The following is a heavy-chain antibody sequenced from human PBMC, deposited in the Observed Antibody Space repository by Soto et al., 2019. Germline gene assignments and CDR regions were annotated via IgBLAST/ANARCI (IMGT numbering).Heavy chain of an antibody. V-gene: IGHV4-59*01. D-gene: IGHD2-2*01. Sequence: SETLSLTCTVSGGSISSYYWSWIRQPPGKGLEWIGYIYYSGSTNYNPSLKSRVTISVDTSKNQFSLKLSSVTAADTAVYYCASLYCSSTSCYFGYWGQGTLVTVSS. CDR1: GGSISSYY. CDR3: ASLYCSSTSCYFGY. J-gene: IGHJ4*02. CDR2: IYYSGST.